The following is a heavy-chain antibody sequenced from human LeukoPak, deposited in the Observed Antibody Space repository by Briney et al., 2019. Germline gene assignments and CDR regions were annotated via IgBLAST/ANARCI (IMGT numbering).Heavy chain of an antibody. CDR1: GFTFTSYW. V-gene: IGHV3-74*03. CDR3: ARAYQTLPAGY. CDR2: INSDGSTT. D-gene: IGHD2-2*01. J-gene: IGHJ4*02. Sequence: GGSLRLSCAASGFTFTSYWMHWVRQAPGKGLVWVSLINSDGSTTKYADSVKGRFTMSRDNAKNTLYLQMNSLRVEDTAVYFCARAYQTLPAGYWGQGTLVTVSS.